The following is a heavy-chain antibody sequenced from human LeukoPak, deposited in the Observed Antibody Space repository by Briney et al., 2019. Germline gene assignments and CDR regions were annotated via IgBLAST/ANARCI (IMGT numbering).Heavy chain of an antibody. V-gene: IGHV3-23*01. CDR1: GFTFSSYA. Sequence: GGSLRLSCAASGFTFSSYAMSWVRQAPGKGLEWVSAISGSGGSTYYADSVKGRFTISRDNSKNTLYLQMNSLRAEDTAVYYCAKDDGSDFWSGYYDNWFDPWGQGTLVTVSS. D-gene: IGHD3-3*01. CDR3: AKDDGSDFWSGYYDNWFDP. J-gene: IGHJ5*02. CDR2: ISGSGGST.